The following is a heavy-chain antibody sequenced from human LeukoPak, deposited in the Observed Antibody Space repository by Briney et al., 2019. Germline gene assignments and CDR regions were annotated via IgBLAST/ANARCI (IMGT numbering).Heavy chain of an antibody. Sequence: SETLSLTCAVYGGSFSGYYWSWIRQPPGKGLEWIGEINHSGSTNYNPSLKSRVTISVDTSKNQFSLKLSSVTAADTAVYYCARAAVAGTALDYWGQGTLVTVSS. CDR1: GGSFSGYY. D-gene: IGHD6-19*01. CDR2: INHSGST. J-gene: IGHJ4*02. V-gene: IGHV4-34*01. CDR3: ARAAVAGTALDY.